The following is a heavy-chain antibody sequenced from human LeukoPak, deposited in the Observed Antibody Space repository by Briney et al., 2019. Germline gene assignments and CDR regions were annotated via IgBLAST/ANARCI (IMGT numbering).Heavy chain of an antibody. CDR2: ISSSSSYI. CDR1: GFTFSSYS. Sequence: SGGSLRLSCAASGFTFSSYSMNWVRQAPGKGLEWVSSISSSSSYIYYADSVKGRFTISRDNTKNSLYLQMNSLRAEDTAVYYCARDLEMANSRTGDPWFGYWGQGTLVTVSS. J-gene: IGHJ4*02. CDR3: ARDLEMANSRTGDPWFGY. D-gene: IGHD5-24*01. V-gene: IGHV3-21*01.